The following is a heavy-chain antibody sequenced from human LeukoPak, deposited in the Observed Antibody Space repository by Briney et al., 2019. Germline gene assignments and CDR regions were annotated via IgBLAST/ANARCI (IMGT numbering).Heavy chain of an antibody. J-gene: IGHJ4*02. CDR3: ARDRPFFDY. CDR2: IYYSGST. V-gene: IGHV4-39*07. CDR1: GGSISSGSYY. Sequence: SETLSLTCTVSGGSISSGSYYWSWIRQPPGKGLEWIGSIYYSGSTYYNPSLKSRVTISVDTSKNQFSLKLSSVTAADTAVYYCARDRPFFDYWGQGTLVTVSS.